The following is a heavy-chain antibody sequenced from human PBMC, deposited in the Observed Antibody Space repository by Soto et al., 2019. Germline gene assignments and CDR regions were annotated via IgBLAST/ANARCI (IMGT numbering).Heavy chain of an antibody. CDR1: GYTFTAFY. CDR3: ARDRHAYGVYSGRGVGWIDP. D-gene: IGHD4-17*01. V-gene: IGHV1-2*04. Sequence: QVQLLQSGAEMKQPGASVKVSCRTSGYTFTAFYLHWVRRAPGQGLEWMGWINPKTGVTNYTQNFQGWVTMTRDTSISTAYLELRRLRPADTAFYFCARDRHAYGVYSGRGVGWIDPWGQGTLVTVSS. CDR2: INPKTGVT. J-gene: IGHJ5*02.